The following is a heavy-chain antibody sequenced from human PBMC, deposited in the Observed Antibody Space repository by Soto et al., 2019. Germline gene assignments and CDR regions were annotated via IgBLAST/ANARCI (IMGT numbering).Heavy chain of an antibody. CDR2: ISYDGSNK. D-gene: IGHD3-10*01. Sequence: GGALSVACAASVFTFSSYGMHWVGQAPGKGLEWVAVISYDGSNKYYADSVKGRFTISRDNSKNTLYLQMNSLRAEDTAVYYCAKSVGRGYYYGMDVWGQGTPVTVSS. CDR1: VFTFSSYG. V-gene: IGHV3-30*18. J-gene: IGHJ6*01. CDR3: AKSVGRGYYYGMDV.